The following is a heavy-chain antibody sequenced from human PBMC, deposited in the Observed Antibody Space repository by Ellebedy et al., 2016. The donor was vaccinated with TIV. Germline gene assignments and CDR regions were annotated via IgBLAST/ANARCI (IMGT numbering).Heavy chain of an antibody. J-gene: IGHJ4*02. CDR3: AKASVLGPTSCFDS. CDR1: GFTFSNYA. CDR2: ISGSGGST. Sequence: PGGSLRLSCAASGFTFSNYAMNWVRQAPGKGLEWVSVISGSGGSTYYADSVRGRSTISRDNSRNTLYLQMNSLRAEDTAVYYCAKASVLGPTSCFDSWGQGILVTVSS. V-gene: IGHV3-23*01. D-gene: IGHD1-26*01.